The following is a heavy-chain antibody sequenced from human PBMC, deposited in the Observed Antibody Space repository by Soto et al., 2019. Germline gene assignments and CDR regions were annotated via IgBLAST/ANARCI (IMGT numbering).Heavy chain of an antibody. CDR2: ISYDGTKT. CDR3: AQDRGPRRQWLIDPCDY. V-gene: IGHV3-30*18. Sequence: QVQLVESGGGVVQPGRSLRVSCAASGFTFSIYAMHWVRQAPGTGLEWVAVISYDGTKTYYADSVKGRFTISRDNSKNTVYLQMNSLRDEDTAVYYCAQDRGPRRQWLIDPCDYWGQGTLVTVSP. D-gene: IGHD6-19*01. CDR1: GFTFSIYA. J-gene: IGHJ4*02.